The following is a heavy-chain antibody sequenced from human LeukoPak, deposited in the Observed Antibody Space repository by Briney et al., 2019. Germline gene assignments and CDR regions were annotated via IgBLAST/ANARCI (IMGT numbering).Heavy chain of an antibody. CDR2: ISGSGGST. J-gene: IGHJ4*02. CDR1: GFTFRSYA. Sequence: PGGSPRPPCAASGFTFRSYAMSWVRQAPGKGLEWVSAISGSGGSTYYADSVKGRFTISRDNSKNTLYLQMNSLRAEDTAVYYCAKEGYSYGDYWGQGTLVTVSS. D-gene: IGHD5-18*01. V-gene: IGHV3-23*01. CDR3: AKEGYSYGDY.